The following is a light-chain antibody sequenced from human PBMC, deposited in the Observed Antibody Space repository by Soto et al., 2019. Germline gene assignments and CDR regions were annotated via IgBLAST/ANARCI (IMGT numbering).Light chain of an antibody. J-gene: IGKJ2*01. CDR3: HQYGYSPNT. CDR2: RAS. Sequence: EIVLTQSPGTLSLSPGERATLSCRASRSVSSRYLAWYQQKAGQAPRLLISRASSRATGIPYRFSGSGSGTAFTLITSRMQPEDFAMYYCHQYGYSPNTFGHGTQVEIK. V-gene: IGKV3-20*01. CDR1: RSVSSRY.